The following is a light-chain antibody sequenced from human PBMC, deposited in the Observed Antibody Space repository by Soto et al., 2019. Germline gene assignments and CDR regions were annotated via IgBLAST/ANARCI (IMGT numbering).Light chain of an antibody. V-gene: IGKV1-5*03. CDR3: QKYNSYPYT. J-gene: IGKJ2*01. CDR2: NAS. Sequence: IQMTQYPSTLSASVGYRVTITCRASQSISVWLAWYQQKQGKAPKILIYNASSLESAVPSRFSGSGSGTEFTLTISSLQPDDFATYYCQKYNSYPYTFGQGTKV. CDR1: QSISVW.